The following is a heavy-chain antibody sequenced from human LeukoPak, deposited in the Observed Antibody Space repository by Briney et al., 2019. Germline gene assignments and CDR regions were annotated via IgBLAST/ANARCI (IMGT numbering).Heavy chain of an antibody. J-gene: IGHJ3*02. D-gene: IGHD3-3*01. CDR2: IYYSGST. Sequence: SETLSLTCTVSGGSISSSSYYWGWIRQPPGKGLEWIGSIYYSGSTYYNPSLKSRVTISVGTSKNQFSLKLSSVTAADTAVYYCARLVAAIHDAFDIWGQGTMVTVSS. CDR3: ARLVAAIHDAFDI. CDR1: GGSISSSSYY. V-gene: IGHV4-39*01.